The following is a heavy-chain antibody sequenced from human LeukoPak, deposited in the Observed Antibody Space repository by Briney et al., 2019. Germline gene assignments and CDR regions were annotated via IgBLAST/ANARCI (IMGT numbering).Heavy chain of an antibody. Sequence: PSETLSLTCRVSGEPFSGYYWSWIRQPPGKGLELIGEINRSGNTDYNPSLKSRVSISIDTSKNQVSLNLFAVTAADTAVYYCARDGIVGAPRRFAAFDIWGQGTMVTVSS. J-gene: IGHJ3*02. V-gene: IGHV4-34*01. CDR2: INRSGNT. CDR3: ARDGIVGAPRRFAAFDI. D-gene: IGHD1-26*01. CDR1: GEPFSGYY.